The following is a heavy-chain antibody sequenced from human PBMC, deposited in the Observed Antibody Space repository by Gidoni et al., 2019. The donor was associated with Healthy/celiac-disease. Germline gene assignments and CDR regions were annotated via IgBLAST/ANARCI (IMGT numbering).Heavy chain of an antibody. D-gene: IGHD3-22*01. CDR3: AAAPTYYYDSSGYGAFDI. Sequence: QMQLVQSGPEVTKPGPSVTVSCKASGFTFTSSAMQWVRQARGQRLEWIGWIVVGSGNTNYAQKFQERVTITRDMSTSTAYMELSSLRSEDTAVYYCAAAPTYYYDSSGYGAFDIWGQGTMVTVSS. J-gene: IGHJ3*02. CDR2: IVVGSGNT. V-gene: IGHV1-58*02. CDR1: GFTFTSSA.